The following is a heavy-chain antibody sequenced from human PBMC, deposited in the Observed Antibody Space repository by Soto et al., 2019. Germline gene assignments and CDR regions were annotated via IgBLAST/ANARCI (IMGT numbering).Heavy chain of an antibody. J-gene: IGHJ6*02. CDR1: GYTFTSYD. CDR3: ARATYGSNYYHGVGV. V-gene: IGHV1-8*01. D-gene: IGHD4-17*01. Sequence: GASVKVSCKASGYTFTSYDINWVRQATGLGLEWMGWMNPDSGNTDYAQKFQGRVTMTRNTSINTAYMELSSLRSEDTAVYYCARATYGSNYYHGVGVWGQGTTVTVSS. CDR2: MNPDSGNT.